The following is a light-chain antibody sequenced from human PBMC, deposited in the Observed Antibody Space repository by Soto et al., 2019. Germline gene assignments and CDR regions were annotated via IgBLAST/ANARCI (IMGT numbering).Light chain of an antibody. CDR2: DAS. V-gene: IGKV3-11*01. CDR1: QSVSSY. CDR3: QQRSNWTVT. J-gene: IGKJ1*01. Sequence: EIVLTQSPATLSLSPGEGATLSCRASQSVSSYLAWYQQKPGQAPRLLIYDASNRATGIPARFSGSGSGTDFTLIISSLEPEDFAVYYCQQRSNWTVTFGLGTKVEVK.